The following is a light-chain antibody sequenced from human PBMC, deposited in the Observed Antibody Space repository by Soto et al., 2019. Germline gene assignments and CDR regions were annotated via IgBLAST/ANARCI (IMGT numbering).Light chain of an antibody. CDR2: AAS. CDR1: QGISSY. CDR3: QQYYSYPLIT. V-gene: IGKV1-8*01. Sequence: IRMTQSPSSLSASTGDRVTITCRASQGISSYLAWYQQKPGKAPKLLIYAASTLQSGVPSRFSGSGSGTDFTLTISCLQSEDFATYYCQQYYSYPLITFGQGTRLEIK. J-gene: IGKJ5*01.